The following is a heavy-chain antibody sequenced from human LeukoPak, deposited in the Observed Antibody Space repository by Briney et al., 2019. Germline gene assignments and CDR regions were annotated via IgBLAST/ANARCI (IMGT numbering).Heavy chain of an antibody. CDR2: IRQGGSEI. D-gene: IGHD3-9*01. J-gene: IGHJ6*02. CDR3: ARERGAWVDWSGMDV. CDR1: GFTFNYYW. Sequence: GGSLRLSCAASGFTFNYYWMNWVRQAPGKGLEWVANIRQGGSEIYYVGSVKGRFTISRDNAKNSLYLQMNRLRAEDTAVYYCARERGAWVDWSGMDVWGQGDTFTVSS. V-gene: IGHV3-7*01.